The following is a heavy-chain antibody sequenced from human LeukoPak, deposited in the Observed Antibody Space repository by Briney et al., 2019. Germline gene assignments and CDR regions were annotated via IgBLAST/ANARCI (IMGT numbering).Heavy chain of an antibody. CDR1: SGSIYSGGYY. Sequence: PSETLSLTCTVSSGSIYSGGYYWTWVRQHPGKGLEWIGSMFYSGSTYFNPSLKSRVTISVDTSKNQFSLKLSSVTAADTAVYYCARAQRGTTAIFDYWGQGTLVTVSS. J-gene: IGHJ4*02. D-gene: IGHD4-17*01. V-gene: IGHV4-31*03. CDR3: ARAQRGTTAIFDY. CDR2: MFYSGST.